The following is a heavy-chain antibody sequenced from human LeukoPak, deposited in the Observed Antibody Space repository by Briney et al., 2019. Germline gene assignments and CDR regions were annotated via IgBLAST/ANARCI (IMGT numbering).Heavy chain of an antibody. V-gene: IGHV1-2*02. CDR3: ARAPFLITMIVEYYFDY. CDR1: GYTFTGYY. Sequence: ASVKVSCKASGYTFTGYYMHWVRQAPGQGLEWMGWINPNSGGTNYAQKFQGRVTMTRDTSISTAYMELSRLRSEDTAVYYCARAPFLITMIVEYYFDYWGQGTLVTVSS. CDR2: INPNSGGT. D-gene: IGHD3-22*01. J-gene: IGHJ4*02.